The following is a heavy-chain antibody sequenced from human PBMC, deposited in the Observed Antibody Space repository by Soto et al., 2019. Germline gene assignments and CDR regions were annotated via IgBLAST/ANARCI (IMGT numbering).Heavy chain of an antibody. CDR1: GASVSSYY. Sequence: SETLSLTCSVSGASVSSYYWSWFRQPVGKGLEWIGRIHSSGNVNYNPSLESRVTMSLDTSKNQFSLRLSSLTAADTALYLCARDVGKNYWGQGTRVTVSS. D-gene: IGHD3-10*01. V-gene: IGHV4-4*07. CDR2: IHSSGNV. J-gene: IGHJ4*02. CDR3: ARDVGKNY.